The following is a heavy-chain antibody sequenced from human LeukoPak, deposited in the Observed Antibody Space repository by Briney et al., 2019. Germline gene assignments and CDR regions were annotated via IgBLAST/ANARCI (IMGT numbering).Heavy chain of an antibody. V-gene: IGHV1-2*07. CDR1: GYTFTDHY. Sequence: ASVKVSCKASGYTFTDHYMHWVRQAPGQGLEWMGWINPNSDGINNYAHKFQGRVTMTRDTSISTAYMELRSLRSDDTAVYYCASTNVIMITFGGVDEVRFDYWGQGTLVTVSS. D-gene: IGHD3-16*01. J-gene: IGHJ4*02. CDR2: INPNSDGI. CDR3: ASTNVIMITFGGVDEVRFDY.